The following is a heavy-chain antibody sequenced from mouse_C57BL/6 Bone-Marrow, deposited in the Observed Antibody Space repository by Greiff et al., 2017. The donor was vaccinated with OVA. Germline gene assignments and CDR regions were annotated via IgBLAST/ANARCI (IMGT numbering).Heavy chain of an antibody. CDR1: GYAFSSSW. CDR3: ARSGRFAY. Sequence: VKLMESGPELVKPGASVKISCKASGYAFSSSWMNWVKQRPGKGLEWIGRIYPGDGDTNYNGKFKGKATLTADKSSSTAYMQLSSLTSEDSAVYCCARSGRFAYWGQGTLVTVSA. J-gene: IGHJ3*01. CDR2: IYPGDGDT. V-gene: IGHV1-82*01. D-gene: IGHD3-1*01.